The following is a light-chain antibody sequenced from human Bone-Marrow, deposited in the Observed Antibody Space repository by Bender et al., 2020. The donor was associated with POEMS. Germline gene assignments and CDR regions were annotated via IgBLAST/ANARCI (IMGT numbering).Light chain of an antibody. J-gene: IGLJ3*02. CDR3: QSFDTSLSGWV. Sequence: QSVLTQPPSVSGTPGQRVTISCSGSSSNIGTNYVHWYQQFPGTAPKLLMYRDDQRPSGVPDRFSGSKSGTSVSLAITGLQAEDEADYYCQSFDTSLSGWVFGAGTKLTV. CDR1: SSNIGTNY. CDR2: RDD. V-gene: IGLV1-47*01.